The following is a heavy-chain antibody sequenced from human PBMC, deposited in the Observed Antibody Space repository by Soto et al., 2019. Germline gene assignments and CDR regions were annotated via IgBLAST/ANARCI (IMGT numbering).Heavy chain of an antibody. CDR3: AKDQASGQGSFDS. Sequence: GGSLRLSCAASGFTFNIYGMHWVRQAPDKGLEWVALISYDGSNQHYADSVKGRFTISRDNSKNTLFLQMNSLRADDTAVYYCAKDQASGQGSFDSWGQGTLVTVSS. J-gene: IGHJ4*02. V-gene: IGHV3-30*18. CDR2: ISYDGSNQ. CDR1: GFTFNIYG.